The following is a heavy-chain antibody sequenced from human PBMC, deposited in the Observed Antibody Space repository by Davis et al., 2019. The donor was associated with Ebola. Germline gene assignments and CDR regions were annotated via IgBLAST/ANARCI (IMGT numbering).Heavy chain of an antibody. CDR2: INPNSGGT. D-gene: IGHD3-16*01. CDR1: GYTFTGDY. CDR3: ARGESYYYYYGMDV. Sequence: VSVTVPCKASGYTFTGDYMHWVRQAPGQGLEWMGWINPNSGGTNYAQKFQGRVTMTRETSISTAYMELSRLRSDDTAVYYCARGESYYYYYGMDVWGQGTTVTVSS. J-gene: IGHJ6*02. V-gene: IGHV1-2*02.